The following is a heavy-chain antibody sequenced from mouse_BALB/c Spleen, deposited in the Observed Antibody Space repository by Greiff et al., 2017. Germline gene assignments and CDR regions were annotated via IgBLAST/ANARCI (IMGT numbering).Heavy chain of an antibody. CDR3: TRYDYGSSYDFDY. CDR2: IRLKSNNYAT. Sequence: EVQLQESGGGLVQPGGSMKLSCVASGFTFSNYWMNWVRQSPEKGLEWVAEIRLKSNNYATHYAESVKGRFTISRDDSKSSVYLQMNNLRAEDTGIYYCTRYDYGSSYDFDYWGQGTTLTVSS. CDR1: GFTFSNYW. D-gene: IGHD1-1*01. V-gene: IGHV6-6*02. J-gene: IGHJ2*01.